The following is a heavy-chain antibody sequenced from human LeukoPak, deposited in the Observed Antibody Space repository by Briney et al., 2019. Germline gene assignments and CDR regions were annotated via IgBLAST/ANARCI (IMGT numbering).Heavy chain of an antibody. V-gene: IGHV3-33*01. J-gene: IGHJ4*02. D-gene: IGHD3-10*01. CDR3: ARDRRGSENYHYFDY. CDR2: IWYDGSNK. CDR1: GFTFRSHG. Sequence: PGGSLRLSCAASGFTFRSHGMHWVRQAPGKGLEWVAVIWYDGSNKYYADSVKGRFTISRDNSKNTLYLEMNSLRAEDTAVYYCARDRRGSENYHYFDYWGQGTLVTASS.